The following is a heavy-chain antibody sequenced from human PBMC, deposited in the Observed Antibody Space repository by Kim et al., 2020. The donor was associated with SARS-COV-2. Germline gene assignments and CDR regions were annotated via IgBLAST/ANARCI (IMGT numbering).Heavy chain of an antibody. V-gene: IGHV4-30-4*01. D-gene: IGHD5-12*01. CDR1: GASISGIDFY. CDR2: IYHTVTA. CDR3: ARGGDGYKSYFYYGMDV. Sequence: SETLSLTCAVSGASISGIDFYWNWVRQPPGKGLEWLGYIYHTVTAYYNPSLNSRATISVDTSKNQLSLNLKSVTAADTAVYYCARGGDGYKSYFYYGMDVWGQGTTVTVSS. J-gene: IGHJ6*02.